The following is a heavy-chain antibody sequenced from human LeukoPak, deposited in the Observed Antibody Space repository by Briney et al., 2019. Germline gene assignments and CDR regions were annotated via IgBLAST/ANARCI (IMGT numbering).Heavy chain of an antibody. V-gene: IGHV1-2*02. J-gene: IGHJ4*02. Sequence: GASVKVSCKASEYTFTDFYIFWVRQAPGQGLEWMGWIHPSRGATTYAQRFQGRVTLTRDTSINTAYMGLSGLTSDDTAVYYCTREDYWGQGTLVTVSS. CDR1: EYTFTDFY. CDR2: IHPSRGAT. CDR3: TREDY.